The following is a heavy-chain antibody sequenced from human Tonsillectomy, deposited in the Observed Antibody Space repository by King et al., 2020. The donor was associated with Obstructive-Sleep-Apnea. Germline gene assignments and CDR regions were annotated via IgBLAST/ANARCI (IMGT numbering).Heavy chain of an antibody. CDR2: INHSGST. Sequence: VQLQQWGAGLLKPSETLSLTCDVYDGSFSHYYWSWIRQPPGKGLEWIGEINHSGSTNYNPSLYSRVSMSLDTSKNQFSLKVSSVTAADTAVYYCARLVTTGYGLDVWGQGTTVTVSS. CDR3: ARLVTTGYGLDV. D-gene: IGHD4-23*01. J-gene: IGHJ6*02. CDR1: DGSFSHYY. V-gene: IGHV4-34*01.